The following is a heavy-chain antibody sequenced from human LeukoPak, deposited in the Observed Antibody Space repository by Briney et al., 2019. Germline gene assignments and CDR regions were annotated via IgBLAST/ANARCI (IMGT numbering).Heavy chain of an antibody. J-gene: IGHJ5*02. CDR2: IYGSGST. CDR1: GGSISTYY. CDR3: AREGTSGTHLDWFDP. D-gene: IGHD1-1*01. V-gene: IGHV4-59*01. Sequence: SETLSLTCAVSGGSISTYYWSWIRQPPGKGLEWIGHIYGSGSTNYNPSLKSRVTLSVDTSKNQFSLKLSSVTAADTAVYYCAREGTSGTHLDWFDPWGQGTLVTVSS.